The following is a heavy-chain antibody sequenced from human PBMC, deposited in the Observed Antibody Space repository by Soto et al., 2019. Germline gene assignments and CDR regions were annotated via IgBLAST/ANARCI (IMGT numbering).Heavy chain of an antibody. V-gene: IGHV4-39*01. J-gene: IGHJ5*02. Sequence: SETLSLTCTVSGGSISSRGYYWGWIRQPPGKGLEWIGTIYYSGSTYYNPSLKSRVTISVDTSKNQFSLKLSSVTAVDTAVYYCAPSNWFEPWGQGTLVTVSS. CDR2: IYYSGST. CDR3: APSNWFEP. CDR1: GGSISSRGYY.